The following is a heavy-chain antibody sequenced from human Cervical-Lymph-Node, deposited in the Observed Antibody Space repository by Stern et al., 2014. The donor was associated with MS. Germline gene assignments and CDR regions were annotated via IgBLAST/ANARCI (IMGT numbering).Heavy chain of an antibody. CDR3: AQTNDIAAAGTGRWFDP. J-gene: IGHJ5*02. V-gene: IGHV2-5*02. CDR1: GFSLSTSGVG. CDR2: IYWDDDT. Sequence: QITLKESGPTLVKPTQTLTLTCTFSGFSLSTSGVGVGWIRQSPGKALEWLTHIYWDDDTRYSPSLKSRLTITKDISKNQVVLTMTNMDPVDTATYYCAQTNDIAAAGTGRWFDPWGQGTLVTVSS. D-gene: IGHD6-13*01.